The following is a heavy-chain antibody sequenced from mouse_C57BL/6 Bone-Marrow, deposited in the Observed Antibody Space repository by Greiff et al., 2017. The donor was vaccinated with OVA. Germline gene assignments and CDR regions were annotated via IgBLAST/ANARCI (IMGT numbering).Heavy chain of an antibody. Sequence: EVHLVESGPELVKPGASVKIPCKASGYTFTDYNMDWVKQSHGKSLEWIGDINPNNGGTIYNQKFKGKATLTVDKSSSTAYMELRSLTSEDSAVYYCARSTYVEAMDYWGQGTSVTVSS. CDR2: INPNNGGT. CDR1: GYTFTDYN. CDR3: ARSTYVEAMDY. V-gene: IGHV1-18*01. D-gene: IGHD5-1*01. J-gene: IGHJ4*01.